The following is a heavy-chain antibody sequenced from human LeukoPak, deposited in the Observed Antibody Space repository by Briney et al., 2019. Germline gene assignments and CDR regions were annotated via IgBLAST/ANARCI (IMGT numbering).Heavy chain of an antibody. Sequence: GGSLRLSCAASGFTFSSYGMHWVRQAPGKGLEWVAVISYDGSNKYYADSVKGRFTISRDNSKNTLYLQMNSLRAEDTAVYYCAKDRTFGGVIVNYWGQGTLVTVSS. V-gene: IGHV3-33*05. D-gene: IGHD3-16*02. J-gene: IGHJ4*02. CDR1: GFTFSSYG. CDR3: AKDRTFGGVIVNY. CDR2: ISYDGSNK.